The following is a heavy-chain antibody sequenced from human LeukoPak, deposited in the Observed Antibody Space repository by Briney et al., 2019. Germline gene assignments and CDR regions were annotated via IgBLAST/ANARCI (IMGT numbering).Heavy chain of an antibody. J-gene: IGHJ5*02. CDR2: IYYSGST. D-gene: IGHD3-3*01. V-gene: IGHV4-59*01. Sequence: PSETLSLTCTVSGGSISSYYWSWIRQPPGKGLEWIGYIYYSGSTNYNPSLKSRVTISVDTSKNQFSLKLSSVTAADTAVYYCARVLFGVVIIMLFDPGGEGTLVTVSS. CDR1: GGSISSYY. CDR3: ARVLFGVVIIMLFDP.